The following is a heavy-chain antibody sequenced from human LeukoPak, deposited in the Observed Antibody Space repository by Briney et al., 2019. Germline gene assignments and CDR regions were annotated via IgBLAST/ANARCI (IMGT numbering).Heavy chain of an antibody. CDR1: GGTFSSYA. Sequence: SVKVSCRASGGTFSSYAISWVRQAPGQGLEWMGGIIPIFGTANYAQKFQGRVTITADESTSTAYMELSSLRSEDTAVYYCAIHLAAAGSYFDYWGQGTLVTISS. CDR3: AIHLAAAGSYFDY. J-gene: IGHJ4*02. V-gene: IGHV1-69*13. D-gene: IGHD6-13*01. CDR2: IIPIFGTA.